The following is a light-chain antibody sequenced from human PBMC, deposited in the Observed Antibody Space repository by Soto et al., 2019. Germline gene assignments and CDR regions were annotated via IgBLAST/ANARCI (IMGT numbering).Light chain of an antibody. J-gene: IGKJ2*01. CDR1: QSISSW. CDR3: QQYNSYSLYT. V-gene: IGKV1-5*01. CDR2: DAS. Sequence: DIQMTQSPSTLSASVGDRVTITCRASQSISSWLAWYQQKPGKAPKLLIYDASSLESGVPSRFSGSGSGTEFTLTIRSLQPDDFATYYCQQYNSYSLYTFGQGTKLEIK.